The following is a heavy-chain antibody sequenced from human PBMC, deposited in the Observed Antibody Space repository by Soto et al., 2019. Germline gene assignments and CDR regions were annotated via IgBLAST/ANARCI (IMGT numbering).Heavy chain of an antibody. D-gene: IGHD5-12*01. CDR2: IIPIFGDT. CDR1: GGTFSSYA. V-gene: IGHV1-2*02. Sequence: ASVKVSCKASGGTFSSYAISWVRQAPGQGLEWMGGIIPIFGDTYYSQKFQGRVTLTRDTSIVTAYMELTRLKSDDTAVYYCARDLGGYDLYGPDTWGQGTPVTVSS. CDR3: ARDLGGYDLYGPDT. J-gene: IGHJ5*02.